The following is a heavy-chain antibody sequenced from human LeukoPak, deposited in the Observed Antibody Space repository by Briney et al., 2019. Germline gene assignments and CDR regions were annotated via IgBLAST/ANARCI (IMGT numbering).Heavy chain of an antibody. CDR2: IYYSGST. D-gene: IGHD2-2*01. Sequence: SETLSLTCTVSGVSISSSSYYWGWIRQPPGKGLEWIGSIYYSGSTYYNPSLKSRVTISVDTSKNQFSLKLSSVTAADTAVYYCAGGRCSSTSCADAFDIWGQGTMVTVSS. CDR3: AGGRCSSTSCADAFDI. J-gene: IGHJ3*02. CDR1: GVSISSSSYY. V-gene: IGHV4-39*01.